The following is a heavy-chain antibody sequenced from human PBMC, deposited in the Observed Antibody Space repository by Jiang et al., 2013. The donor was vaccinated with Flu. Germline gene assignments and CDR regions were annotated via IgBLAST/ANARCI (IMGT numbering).Heavy chain of an antibody. CDR3: TTDPDYTDS. Sequence: VQLLESGGGLVKPGGSLRLSCAASGFTFSNTWMSWVRQAPGKGLEWVGRINGETNGGTTVYAAPVKGRFTISRDDSKNTVYLQMSSLKTEDTAVYYCTTDPDYTDSWGQGTLVTVSS. CDR2: INGETNGGTT. D-gene: IGHD4-11*01. J-gene: IGHJ5*01. V-gene: IGHV3-15*01. CDR1: GFTFSNTW.